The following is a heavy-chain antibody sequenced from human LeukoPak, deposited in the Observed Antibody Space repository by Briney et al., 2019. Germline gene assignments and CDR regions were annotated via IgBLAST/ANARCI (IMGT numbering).Heavy chain of an antibody. D-gene: IGHD3-22*01. CDR1: GFTFSSYS. CDR3: ARGTYYYDGSGYYRHKYFDC. Sequence: GGSLRLSRAASGFTFSSYSMNWVRQAPGKGLEWVSSISSSSRYIYYGDSVKGRFTISRDNAKNSLYLQMNSLRAEDTAVYYCARGTYYYDGSGYYRHKYFDCWGQGTLVTVSS. CDR2: ISSSSRYI. V-gene: IGHV3-21*04. J-gene: IGHJ4*02.